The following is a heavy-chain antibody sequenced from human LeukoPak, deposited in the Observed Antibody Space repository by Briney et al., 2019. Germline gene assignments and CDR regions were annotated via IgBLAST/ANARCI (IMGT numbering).Heavy chain of an antibody. V-gene: IGHV3-11*06. CDR1: GFTFSDYY. J-gene: IGHJ6*02. D-gene: IGHD6-19*01. Sequence: GGSLRLSCAASGFTFSDYYMSWIRQAPGKGLEWVSYISSSSSYTNYADSVKGRFTISRDNSKNTLYLQMNSLRAEDTAVYYCARDSYSSGWYYYGMDVWGQGTTVTVSS. CDR2: ISSSSSYT. CDR3: ARDSYSSGWYYYGMDV.